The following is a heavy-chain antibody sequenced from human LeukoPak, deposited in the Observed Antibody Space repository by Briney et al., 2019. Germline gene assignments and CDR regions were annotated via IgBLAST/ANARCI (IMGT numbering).Heavy chain of an antibody. CDR1: GFTFTGHT. D-gene: IGHD3-9*01. V-gene: IGHV3-23*01. CDR2: IGGRDDRT. J-gene: IGHJ4*02. CDR3: AKDASASPYFHWFDN. Sequence: GGSLRLSCAASGFTFTGHTMTWLRQAPGKGLEWVAIIGGRDDRTYYADSVKGRFTISRDNSKNTLYLQMHSLRAEDTAIYYCAKDASASPYFHWFDNWGERTQVIVSS.